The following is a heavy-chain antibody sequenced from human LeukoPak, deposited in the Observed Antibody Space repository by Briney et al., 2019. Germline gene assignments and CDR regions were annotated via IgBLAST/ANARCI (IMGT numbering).Heavy chain of an antibody. V-gene: IGHV3-23*01. CDR1: GFTFSTYG. Sequence: GGTLRLSCAASGFTFSTYGMSWVRQAPGKGLEWVSTISGSVGSTYYADSVKGRFTISRDNAKNSLYLQMNSLRAEDTAVYYCARDSLRFLEWLPYYYYYMDVWGKGTTVTVSS. CDR3: ARDSLRFLEWLPYYYYYMDV. CDR2: ISGSVGST. J-gene: IGHJ6*03. D-gene: IGHD3-3*01.